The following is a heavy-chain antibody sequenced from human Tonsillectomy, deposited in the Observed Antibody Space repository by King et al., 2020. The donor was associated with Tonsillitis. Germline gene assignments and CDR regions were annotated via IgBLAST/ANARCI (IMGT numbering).Heavy chain of an antibody. V-gene: IGHV3-7*01. Sequence: VQLVESGGGLVQPGGSLRLSCAASGFTFSSYWMSWVRQAPGKGLEWVAHIKQDGSDQYYVDSVKCRFTISRDNAKNSLHLQMNSLRAEDTAVYYCAKGKYCSSTSCYPLEVWGQGTTVSVSS. D-gene: IGHD2-2*01. CDR2: IKQDGSDQ. CDR3: AKGKYCSSTSCYPLEV. CDR1: GFTFSSYW. J-gene: IGHJ6*02.